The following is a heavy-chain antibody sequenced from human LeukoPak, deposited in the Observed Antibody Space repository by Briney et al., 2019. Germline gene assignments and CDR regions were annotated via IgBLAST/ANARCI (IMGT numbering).Heavy chain of an antibody. CDR3: ASHSSSWSFETWANY. V-gene: IGHV3-7*01. CDR1: GFTFSSYW. D-gene: IGHD6-13*01. Sequence: GGSLRLSCAASGFTFSSYWMSWVRQAPGKGLEWVANIKQDGSEKYYVDSVKGRFTISRDNAKNSLYLQMNSLRAEDTAVYYCASHSSSWSFETWANYWGQGTLVTVSS. J-gene: IGHJ4*02. CDR2: IKQDGSEK.